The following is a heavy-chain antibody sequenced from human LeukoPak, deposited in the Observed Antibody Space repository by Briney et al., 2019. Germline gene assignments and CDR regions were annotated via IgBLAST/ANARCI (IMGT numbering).Heavy chain of an antibody. J-gene: IGHJ4*02. CDR1: GLTFGSYS. V-gene: IGHV3-48*01. Sequence: GGSLRLSCAAFGLTFGSYSMNWVRQAPGKGLEWISYISGSSNTIYYADSVKGRFTISRDNAKNSLYLQMNSLRAEDTALYYCVRDYYDSSGYYCGSHWGQGTLVTVSS. D-gene: IGHD3-22*01. CDR3: VRDYYDSSGYYCGSH. CDR2: ISGSSNTI.